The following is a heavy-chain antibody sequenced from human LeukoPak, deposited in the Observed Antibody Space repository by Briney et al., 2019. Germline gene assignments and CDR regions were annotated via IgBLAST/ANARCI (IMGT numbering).Heavy chain of an antibody. Sequence: GGSLRLSCAASGFTFSSYGMHWVRQAPGKGLEWVAFIRYDGSNKYYADSVKGRLTISRDNSKNTLYLQMNSLRAEDTAVYYCASLLAPDFWRDGEYDYWGQGTLVTVSS. CDR2: IRYDGSNK. CDR1: GFTFSSYG. CDR3: ASLLAPDFWRDGEYDY. J-gene: IGHJ4*02. D-gene: IGHD3-3*01. V-gene: IGHV3-30*02.